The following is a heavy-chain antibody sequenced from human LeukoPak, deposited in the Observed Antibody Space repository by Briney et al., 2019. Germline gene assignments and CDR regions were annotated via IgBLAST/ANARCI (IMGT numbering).Heavy chain of an antibody. CDR1: GYSVTSYW. J-gene: IGHJ4*02. D-gene: IGHD3-16*01. Sequence: GESLKISCKGSGYSVTSYWIGWVRQMPGKGLEWMGIIYPGDSDTRYSPSFQGQVTISADKSISTAYLQWSSLKASDTAMYYCARQIANHVRGFDYWGQGTLVTVSS. CDR2: IYPGDSDT. V-gene: IGHV5-51*01. CDR3: ARQIANHVRGFDY.